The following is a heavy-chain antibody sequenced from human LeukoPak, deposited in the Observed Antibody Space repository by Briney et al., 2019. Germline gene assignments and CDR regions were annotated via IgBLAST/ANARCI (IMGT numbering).Heavy chain of an antibody. CDR1: GYSISSGYY. V-gene: IGHV4-38-2*02. Sequence: SETLSLTCTVSGYSISSGYYWGWIRQPPGKGLEWIGSIYHSGSTYYNPSLKSRVTISVDTSKNQSSLKLSSVTAADTAVYYCAKNDYGDYYYYYYYYMDVWGKGTTVTVSS. CDR2: IYHSGST. J-gene: IGHJ6*03. D-gene: IGHD4-17*01. CDR3: AKNDYGDYYYYYYYYMDV.